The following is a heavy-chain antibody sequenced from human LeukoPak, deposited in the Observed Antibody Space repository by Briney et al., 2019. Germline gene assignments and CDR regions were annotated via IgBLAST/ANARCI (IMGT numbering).Heavy chain of an antibody. V-gene: IGHV4-4*07. D-gene: IGHD6-13*01. Sequence: ASETLSLTCTVSGGSISSYYWSWIRQPAGKGLEWIGRIYTSGSTNYNPSPKSRVTMSVDTSKNQFSLKLSSVTAADTAVYYCARTSSSWYGMGSFDYWGQGTLVTVSS. CDR3: ARTSSSWYGMGSFDY. CDR2: IYTSGST. CDR1: GGSISSYY. J-gene: IGHJ4*02.